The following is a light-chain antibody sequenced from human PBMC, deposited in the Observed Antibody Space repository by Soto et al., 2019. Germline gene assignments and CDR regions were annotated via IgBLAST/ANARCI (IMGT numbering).Light chain of an antibody. J-gene: IGKJ5*01. CDR1: QSVSSNF. V-gene: IGKV3-20*01. CDR3: QQYDSSRIT. CDR2: GAS. Sequence: EIVLAHALGTLALSPGERATLSCRASQSVSSNFLAWYQQNPGQAPRLLIYGASSRATGIPDRFSGSGSGTDFTLTISRLEPEDFAVYYCQQYDSSRITFAQGTRLEIK.